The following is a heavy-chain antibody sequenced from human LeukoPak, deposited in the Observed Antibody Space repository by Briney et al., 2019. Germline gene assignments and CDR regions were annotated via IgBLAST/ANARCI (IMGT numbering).Heavy chain of an antibody. D-gene: IGHD6-19*01. Sequence: GGSLRLSCAASGFTFSTYGMHWVRQAPGKGLEWVAIISYDGSNKYYADSVKGRFTISRDNSNNTLYLLMNSLRAEDTAVYYCAKVGSGYSSGWTHFAYWGQGTLVTVSS. CDR3: AKVGSGYSSGWTHFAY. CDR2: ISYDGSNK. J-gene: IGHJ4*02. V-gene: IGHV3-30*18. CDR1: GFTFSTYG.